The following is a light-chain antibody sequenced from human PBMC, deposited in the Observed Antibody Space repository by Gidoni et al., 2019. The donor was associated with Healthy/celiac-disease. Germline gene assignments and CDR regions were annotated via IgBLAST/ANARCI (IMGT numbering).Light chain of an antibody. J-gene: IGKJ2*01. V-gene: IGKV1-39*01. Sequence: IQMTQSPSSLSASVGDRVTITCRASQSISSYLNWYQQKPGKAPKLLTYAASSLQSGGPSRFSGSGSGTDFTITISSLQPEDFATYYCQQSYSNLPYTFGQGTKLEIK. CDR1: QSISSY. CDR2: AAS. CDR3: QQSYSNLPYT.